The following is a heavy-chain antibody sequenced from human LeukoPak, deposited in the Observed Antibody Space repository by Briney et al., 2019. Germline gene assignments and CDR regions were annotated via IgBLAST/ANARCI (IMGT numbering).Heavy chain of an antibody. CDR3: VSLGYSSSSVRY. Sequence: GGSLRLSCAASGFTFSSCWMHWVRQAPGKGLVWVSRINSDGSSTSYADSVKGRFTISRDNSKNTLYLQMNSLRAEDTAVYFCVSLGYSSSSVRYWGQGTLVTVSS. CDR1: GFTFSSCW. CDR2: INSDGSST. J-gene: IGHJ4*02. V-gene: IGHV3-74*01. D-gene: IGHD6-6*01.